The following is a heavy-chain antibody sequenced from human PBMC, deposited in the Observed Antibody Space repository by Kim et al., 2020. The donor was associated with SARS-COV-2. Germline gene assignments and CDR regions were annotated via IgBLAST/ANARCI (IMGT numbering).Heavy chain of an antibody. CDR3: AKDYLYLYNTDWSFYGMDV. CDR2: IWYDGSNK. Sequence: GGSLRLSCAASGFTFSSYGMHWVRQAPGKGLEWVAVIWYDGSNKYYADSVKGRFTISRDNSKNTLYLQMNSLRAEDTVVYYCAKDYLYLYNTDWSFYGMDVWGQGTTVTVSS. D-gene: IGHD3-16*01. V-gene: IGHV3-33*06. CDR1: GFTFSSYG. J-gene: IGHJ6*02.